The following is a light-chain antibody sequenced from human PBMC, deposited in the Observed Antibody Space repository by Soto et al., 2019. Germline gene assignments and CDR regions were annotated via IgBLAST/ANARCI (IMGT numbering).Light chain of an antibody. CDR1: SSDVGGYNY. CDR2: EVS. Sequence: QSALTQPPSASGSPGQSVTISCTGTSSDVGGYNYVSWYQQHPGKAPKLMIYEVSKRPSGVPDRFSGSKSGNTPSLTVSGLQAEDKSDYYCSSYAGSNHFVFASGTKVTAL. V-gene: IGLV2-8*01. J-gene: IGLJ1*01. CDR3: SSYAGSNHFV.